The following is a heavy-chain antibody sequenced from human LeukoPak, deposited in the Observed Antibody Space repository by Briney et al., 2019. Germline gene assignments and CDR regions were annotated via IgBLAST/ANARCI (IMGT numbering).Heavy chain of an antibody. V-gene: IGHV4-38-2*02. Sequence: SETLSLTCTVSGYSISHDYYWGWIWQSPGKGLEWIGSIYHSGSTYYNASLKSRVTISVDTSKNQFSLKLSSVTAADTAVYYCARTNYDYYFDYWGQGTLVTVSS. J-gene: IGHJ4*02. D-gene: IGHD3-16*01. CDR1: GYSISHDYY. CDR2: IYHSGST. CDR3: ARTNYDYYFDY.